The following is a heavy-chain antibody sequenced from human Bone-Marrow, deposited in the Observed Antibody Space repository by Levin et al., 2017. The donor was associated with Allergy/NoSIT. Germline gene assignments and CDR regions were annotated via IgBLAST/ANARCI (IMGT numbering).Heavy chain of an antibody. CDR1: GYSISSGYN. D-gene: IGHD3-16*01. Sequence: KPGGSLRLSCVVSGYSISSGYNWGWIRQSPGKGLEWIGSIYHSGSTYYNPSLKSRVIISVDTSKNQFSLKLTSVTAADTAVYYCARAGMITYGGSQFDYWGQGTLVTVSS. J-gene: IGHJ4*02. V-gene: IGHV4-38-2*01. CDR3: ARAGMITYGGSQFDY. CDR2: IYHSGST.